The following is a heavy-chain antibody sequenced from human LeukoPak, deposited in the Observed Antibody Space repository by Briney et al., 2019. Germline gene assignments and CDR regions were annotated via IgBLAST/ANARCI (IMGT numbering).Heavy chain of an antibody. CDR2: ISGYNGNT. V-gene: IGHV1-18*01. Sequence: ASVKVSCKASGGTFSSYAISWVRQAPGQGLEWMGWISGYNGNTKYEQKFQGRVTMTTDTSTSTADMELRSLRSDDTAVYYCARDGIGDHFWSLFDYWGQGILVTVSS. D-gene: IGHD3-3*02. J-gene: IGHJ4*02. CDR3: ARDGIGDHFWSLFDY. CDR1: GGTFSSYA.